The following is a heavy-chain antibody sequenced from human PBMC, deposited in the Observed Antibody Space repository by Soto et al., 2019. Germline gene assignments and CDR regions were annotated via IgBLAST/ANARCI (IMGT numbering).Heavy chain of an antibody. J-gene: IGHJ4*02. CDR2: FHYSGST. D-gene: IGHD3-16*01. CDR1: GGSISSRDSY. CDR3: ARGFGRSHFDY. V-gene: IGHV4-39*01. Sequence: SLTLSLTCTVSGGSISSRDSYWAWIRQPPGKVLEWIGSFHYSGSTYYNPSLKSRVTISVDTSKNQLSLRVTSVTAADTAVYYCARGFGRSHFDYWSQGTLVTGSS.